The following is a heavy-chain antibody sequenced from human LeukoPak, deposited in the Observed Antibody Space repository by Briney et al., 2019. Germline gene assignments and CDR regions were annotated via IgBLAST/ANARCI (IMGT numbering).Heavy chain of an antibody. V-gene: IGHV4-34*01. CDR3: ARGGYSYGFQVAFDI. CDR1: SGSFSGYY. CDR2: INDSGST. Sequence: SETLSLTCAVYSGSFSGYYWSWIRQPPGKGLEWIGEINDSGSTNYNPSLKSRVTISVDTSKNQFSLKLSSVTAADTAVYYCARGGYSYGFQVAFDIWGQGTMVTVSS. J-gene: IGHJ3*02. D-gene: IGHD5-18*01.